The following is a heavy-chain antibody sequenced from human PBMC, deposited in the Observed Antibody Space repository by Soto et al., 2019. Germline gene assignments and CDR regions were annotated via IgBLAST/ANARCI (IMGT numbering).Heavy chain of an antibody. D-gene: IGHD3-10*01. CDR1: GYTFTKYT. J-gene: IGHJ4*02. V-gene: IGHV1-3*01. CDR2: INAGDGYT. CDR3: ARDRYYGSGTYNYFDY. Sequence: QDQLVQSGAEVKKPGTSVKISCMTSGYTFTKYTIHWVRQAPGQRLEWMGWINAGDGYTTYSQTFQGRLTIARDTSANTAYMELSSLRSEDTAVYYCARDRYYGSGTYNYFDYWGQGTLVTVSS.